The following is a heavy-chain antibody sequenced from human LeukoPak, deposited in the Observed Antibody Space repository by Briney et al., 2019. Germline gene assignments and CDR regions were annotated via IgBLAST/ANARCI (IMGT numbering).Heavy chain of an antibody. CDR3: ARSEINDYNRY. D-gene: IGHD3-10*01. CDR2: IYTSGST. J-gene: IGHJ4*02. V-gene: IGHV4-61*02. Sequence: PSETLSLTCTVSGGSISSGSYYWSWIRQPAGKGLEWIGRIYTSGSTNYNPSLKSRVTISVDTSKKQVSLKLSSVTAADTAVYYCARSEINDYNRYWGQGITVIVSS. CDR1: GGSISSGSYY.